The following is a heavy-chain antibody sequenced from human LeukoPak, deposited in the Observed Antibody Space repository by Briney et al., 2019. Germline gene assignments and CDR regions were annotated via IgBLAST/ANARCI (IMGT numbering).Heavy chain of an antibody. D-gene: IGHD3-10*01. CDR1: GGTFSSYA. Sequence: ASVKVSCKASGGTFSSYAISWVRQAPGQGLEWMGGIIPIFGTANYAQKFQGRVAMTEDTSTDTAYMELSSLRSEDTAVYYCATDTLYYYGSGSTDAFDIWGQGTMVTVSS. J-gene: IGHJ3*02. V-gene: IGHV1-69*06. CDR2: IIPIFGTA. CDR3: ATDTLYYYGSGSTDAFDI.